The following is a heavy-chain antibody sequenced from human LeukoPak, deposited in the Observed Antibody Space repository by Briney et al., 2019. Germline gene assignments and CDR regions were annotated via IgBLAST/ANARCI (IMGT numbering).Heavy chain of an antibody. Sequence: GGSLRLSCAASGFTFSSYSMNWVRQAPGKGLEWVAVISYDGSKKYYTESVKGRFTVSRDTSKNTLNLQMNSLRAGDTAVYYCARERIQEWLYDAFDIWGQGTMVTVSS. CDR2: ISYDGSKK. V-gene: IGHV3-30*03. CDR3: ARERIQEWLYDAFDI. J-gene: IGHJ3*02. CDR1: GFTFSSYS. D-gene: IGHD5-18*01.